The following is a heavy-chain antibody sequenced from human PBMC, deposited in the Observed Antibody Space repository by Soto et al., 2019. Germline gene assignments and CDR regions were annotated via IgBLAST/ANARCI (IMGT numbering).Heavy chain of an antibody. CDR2: ISGSGGST. J-gene: IGHJ3*02. D-gene: IGHD6-6*01. V-gene: IGHV3-23*01. CDR3: AKKTDSSSPWGALDI. CDR1: GFTFSSYA. Sequence: PGGSLRLSCAASGFTFSSYAKSWVRQAPGKGLEWVSTISGSGGSTYYADSVKGRFTISRDNSKNTPYLQMNSLRAEDTAVYYCAKKTDSSSPWGALDIWGQGTMVTVSS.